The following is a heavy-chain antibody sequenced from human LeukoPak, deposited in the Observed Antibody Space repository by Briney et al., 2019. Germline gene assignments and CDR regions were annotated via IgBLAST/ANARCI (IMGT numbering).Heavy chain of an antibody. CDR2: ISATSTYI. Sequence: GGSLRLSCESSGFSLTDYTMNWVRQAPGKGLEWVSSISATSTYIYYADSVKGRFTISRDNAENSLYLQMNSLRVEDTAFYYCARDLAYSRLDYWGQGMLVTVSS. D-gene: IGHD5-18*01. CDR3: ARDLAYSRLDY. V-gene: IGHV3-21*01. J-gene: IGHJ4*02. CDR1: GFSLTDYT.